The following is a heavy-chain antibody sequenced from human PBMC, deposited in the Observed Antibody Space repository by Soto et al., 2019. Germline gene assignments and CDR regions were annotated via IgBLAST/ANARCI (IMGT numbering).Heavy chain of an antibody. CDR3: ARGPLVVLNYFES. V-gene: IGHV1-69*02. J-gene: IGHJ4*02. CDR1: GGTFRNYP. CDR2: IFPLTDIP. Sequence: QVQLVQSGTEVKKPGSSVKVSCKASGGTFRNYPINWVRQAPGQGLEWMGSIFPLTDIPDYAQNFQARLTISADKSTSTAYMEWSSLTSDDTAMYFCARGPLVVLNYFESWCQGTLVTVSS.